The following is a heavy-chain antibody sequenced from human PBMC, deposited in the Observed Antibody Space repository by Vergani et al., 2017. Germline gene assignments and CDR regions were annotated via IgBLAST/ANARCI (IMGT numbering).Heavy chain of an antibody. Sequence: EVQLVESGGGVVQPGGSLRLSCAASGFTFDDYAMHWVRQAPGKGLEWVSLISGDGGSTYYGDSLKGRVTISGDNSNNTLYLQMNSLRTEDTALYYCAKGLLSTVVTPYAFDIWGQGTMVTVSS. CDR1: GFTFDDYA. J-gene: IGHJ3*02. V-gene: IGHV3-43*02. CDR2: ISGDGGST. D-gene: IGHD4-23*01. CDR3: AKGLLSTVVTPYAFDI.